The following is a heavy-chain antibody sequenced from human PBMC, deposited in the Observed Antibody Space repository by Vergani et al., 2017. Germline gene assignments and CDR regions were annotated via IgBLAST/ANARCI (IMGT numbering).Heavy chain of an antibody. D-gene: IGHD2-2*01. J-gene: IGHJ4*02. Sequence: QVHLQESGPGLVKPSETLSLTCTVSGGSISSSTYHWSWIRQPPGKGLEWIGNIYYSGSTYYNPSLKSRVTISIDTSKNQFSLKLSSVTAADTAVYYCARGRSRHEIIPFDYWGQGTLVTVSS. CDR1: GGSISSSTYH. V-gene: IGHV4-39*07. CDR2: IYYSGST. CDR3: ARGRSRHEIIPFDY.